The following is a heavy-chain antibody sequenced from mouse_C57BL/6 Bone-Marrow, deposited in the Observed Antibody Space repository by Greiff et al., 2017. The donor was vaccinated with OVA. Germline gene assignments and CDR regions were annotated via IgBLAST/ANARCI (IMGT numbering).Heavy chain of an antibody. CDR2: IDPSNGYT. CDR3: AGWEFAY. J-gene: IGHJ3*01. V-gene: IGHV1-50*01. Sequence: QVQLQQPGAELVKPGASVKLSCKASGYTFTSYWIQWVKQRPGQGLEWIGEIDPSNGYTNYNQKFKGKATVTVEKSSSTAYMQLSSLTSEDSAVYYWAGWEFAYWGQGTLVTVSA. D-gene: IGHD4-1*01. CDR1: GYTFTSYW.